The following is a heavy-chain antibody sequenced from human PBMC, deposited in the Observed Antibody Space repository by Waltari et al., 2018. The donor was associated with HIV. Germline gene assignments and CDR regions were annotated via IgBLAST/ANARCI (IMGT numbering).Heavy chain of an antibody. J-gene: IGHJ4*02. CDR1: GFTFSSSS. V-gene: IGHV3-21*01. CDR2: ISSSSSYI. CDR3: ARDRYYDSSGYSDY. Sequence: EVQLVESGGGLVKPGGSLRLSCAASGFTFSSSSMTWVRQAPGKGLEWVSSISSSSSYIYYADSVKGRFTISRDNAKNSLYLQMNSLRAEDTAVYYCARDRYYDSSGYSDYWGQGTLVTVSS. D-gene: IGHD3-22*01.